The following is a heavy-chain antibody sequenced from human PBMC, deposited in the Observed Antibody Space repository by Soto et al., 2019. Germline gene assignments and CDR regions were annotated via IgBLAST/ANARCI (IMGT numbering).Heavy chain of an antibody. J-gene: IGHJ4*02. V-gene: IGHV1-3*01. Sequence: ASVKVSCKASGYTFTIYAMHWVLQSPLQRLDWMGWINAGNGNTKYSQKFQGRVTITRDTSASTAYMELSSLRSEDTAVYYCARDLHYDSSGYYPQMVFDYWGQGTLVTVSS. CDR3: ARDLHYDSSGYYPQMVFDY. CDR1: GYTFTIYA. D-gene: IGHD3-22*01. CDR2: INAGNGNT.